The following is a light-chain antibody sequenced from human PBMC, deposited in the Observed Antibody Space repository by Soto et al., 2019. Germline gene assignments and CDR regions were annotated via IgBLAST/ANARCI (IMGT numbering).Light chain of an antibody. Sequence: DLPMTQSPSALSASVGDRVTLTCRASQEIGSFLAWYQQKPGKAPKLLIYLASRLESGVPSRFSGSGSGTEFTLTISGLQPDDFATYFCQQYNSHSFYTFGQGTKLEIK. J-gene: IGKJ2*01. CDR3: QQYNSHSFYT. CDR1: QEIGSF. CDR2: LAS. V-gene: IGKV1-5*03.